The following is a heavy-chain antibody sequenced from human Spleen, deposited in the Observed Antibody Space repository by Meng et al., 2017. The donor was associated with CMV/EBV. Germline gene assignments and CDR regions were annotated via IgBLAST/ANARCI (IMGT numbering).Heavy chain of an antibody. CDR3: ARFGYSSLSVDY. Sequence: CAATGFTFSRYAMHWVRQAPGKGLEWVAVIWYDGSNKYHAESVKGRFTISRDNSKNTLYLQMDSLRAEDTALYYCARFGYSSLSVDYWGQGTLVTVSS. J-gene: IGHJ4*02. CDR2: IWYDGSNK. CDR1: GFTFSRYA. D-gene: IGHD6-6*01. V-gene: IGHV3-33*01.